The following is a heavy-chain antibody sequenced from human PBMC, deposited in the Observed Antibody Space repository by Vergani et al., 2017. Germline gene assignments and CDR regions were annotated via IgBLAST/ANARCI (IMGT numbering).Heavy chain of an antibody. V-gene: IGHV4-61*02. D-gene: IGHD6-13*01. CDR1: GGSISSGSYY. Sequence: QVQLQESGPGLVKPSQTLSLTCTVSGGSISSGSYYWSWIRQPAGKGLEWIGRIYTSGSTNYNPSLKSRVTMSVDTSKNQFSLKLISVTTADTTVYYCARGDSVFNNSSWYWVYFDYWGQGTLVTVSS. CDR3: ARGDSVFNNSSWYWVYFDY. J-gene: IGHJ4*02. CDR2: IYTSGST.